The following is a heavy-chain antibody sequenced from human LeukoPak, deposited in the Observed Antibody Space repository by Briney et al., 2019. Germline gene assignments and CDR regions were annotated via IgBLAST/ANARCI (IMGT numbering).Heavy chain of an antibody. J-gene: IGHJ4*02. V-gene: IGHV1-8*01. D-gene: IGHD3-22*01. CDR2: MNPNTGRT. CDR1: RYTFTSYE. Sequence: GASVKVSCKASRYTFTSYEINWVREAAGERGERMGWMNPNTGRTAFAQQFHGRLTMTRDPSITTAYMELSSLRSEDTAVYYCARLSQTPDYYSNGCYYFLAYWGQGTPVTVSS. CDR3: ARLSQTPDYYSNGCYYFLAY.